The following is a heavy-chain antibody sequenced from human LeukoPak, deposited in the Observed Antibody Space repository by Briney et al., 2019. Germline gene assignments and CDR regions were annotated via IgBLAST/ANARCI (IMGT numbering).Heavy chain of an antibody. CDR3: ARDIGMMGIISH. J-gene: IGHJ4*02. CDR2: ITGSGGST. CDR1: GFTFSTYG. V-gene: IGHV3-23*01. Sequence: GGSLRLSCAASGFTFSTYGMSWVRQAPGKGLEWVSVITGSGGSTNYADSVKGRFTISRDNSKNTLFLQMNSLRAEDTAVYYCARDIGMMGIISHWGQGTLVTVSS. D-gene: IGHD3-10*01.